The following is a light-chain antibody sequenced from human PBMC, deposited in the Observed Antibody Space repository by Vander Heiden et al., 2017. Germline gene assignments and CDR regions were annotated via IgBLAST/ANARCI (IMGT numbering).Light chain of an antibody. V-gene: IGKV1-5*03. CDR2: KAS. Sequence: IQMTQSPFTLSASVGDRVTITCRASQSVSNWLAWYQQKPGKAPNLLIYKASNLEGGVPSRFSGSGSGTEFTLTISSLQPDDFAIYYCQQYNSLETFGQGTKVEIK. J-gene: IGKJ1*01. CDR3: QQYNSLET. CDR1: QSVSNW.